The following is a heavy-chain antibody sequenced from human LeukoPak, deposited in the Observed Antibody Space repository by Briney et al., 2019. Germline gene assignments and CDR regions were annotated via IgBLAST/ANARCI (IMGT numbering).Heavy chain of an antibody. CDR2: ISSSGSTI. CDR1: GFTFSSYE. V-gene: IGHV3-48*03. CDR3: AKRFHTSSWYAAFDY. D-gene: IGHD6-19*01. Sequence: GGSLRLSCAASGFTFSSYEMNWVRQAPGKGLEWVSYISSSGSTIYYADSVKGRFTISGDNAKKSLYLQMNSLRAEDTAVYYCAKRFHTSSWYAAFDYWGQGTLVTVSS. J-gene: IGHJ4*02.